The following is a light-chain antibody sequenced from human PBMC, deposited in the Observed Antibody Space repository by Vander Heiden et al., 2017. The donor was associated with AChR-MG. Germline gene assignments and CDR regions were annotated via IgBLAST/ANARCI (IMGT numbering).Light chain of an antibody. CDR3: CSYAGTYTWV. CDR1: GSNVGGYNY. Sequence: QSALTQPRSVSGSPGQSVTISCTGTGSNVGGYNYVSWYQQHPGKAPKLIIYDVSKRPSGVPDRFSGSKSGNTASLTISGLQAEDEADYSCCSYAGTYTWVCGGGTKLTVL. J-gene: IGLJ3*02. CDR2: DVS. V-gene: IGLV2-11*01.